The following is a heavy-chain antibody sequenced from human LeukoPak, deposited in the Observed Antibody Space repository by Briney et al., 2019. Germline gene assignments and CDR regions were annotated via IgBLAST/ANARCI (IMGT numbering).Heavy chain of an antibody. CDR1: GFIFSNHG. V-gene: IGHV3-33*01. D-gene: IGHD5-12*01. CDR3: GRLRAFYFDY. CDR2: IWYDGSDK. J-gene: IGHJ4*02. Sequence: GGSLRLSCTASGFIFSNHGMLWVRQAPGKGLEWVAVIWYDGSDKFYADSVKGRFTISRDNSKNTLYLQMNSLRAEDTAVYCCGRLRAFYFDYWGLGTLVTVSS.